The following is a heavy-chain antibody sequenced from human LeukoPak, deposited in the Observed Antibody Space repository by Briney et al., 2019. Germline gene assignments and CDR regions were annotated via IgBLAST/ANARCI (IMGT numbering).Heavy chain of an antibody. J-gene: IGHJ4*02. Sequence: GGSLRLSCVVSGFTFSSYAMSWVRQAPGKGLEWVSGISGSGGSTYYADSVKGRFTISRDNTKNTLYLQMNSLGAEDTAVYYCARILSSAWGELGYWGQGTLVTVSS. CDR3: ARILSSAWGELGY. CDR1: GFTFSSYA. D-gene: IGHD6-19*01. CDR2: ISGSGGST. V-gene: IGHV3-23*01.